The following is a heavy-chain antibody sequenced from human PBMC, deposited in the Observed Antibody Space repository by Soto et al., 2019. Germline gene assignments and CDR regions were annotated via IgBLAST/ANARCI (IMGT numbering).Heavy chain of an antibody. Sequence: QITLKESGPSLVKPTQTLTLTCTFSGFSLTNTGVTVGWIRQPPGKALKWLALVYWHDDKRYNLSLRNRLIIAKDTSKNRVVLTLANVGLVDTATYYCAHSHFEILTGPFDSWGRGTLVTVSS. CDR1: GFSLTNTGVT. CDR2: VYWHDDK. CDR3: AHSHFEILTGPFDS. J-gene: IGHJ5*01. V-gene: IGHV2-5*01. D-gene: IGHD3-9*01.